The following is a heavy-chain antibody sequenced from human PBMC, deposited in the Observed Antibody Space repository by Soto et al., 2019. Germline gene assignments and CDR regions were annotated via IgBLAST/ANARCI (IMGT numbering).Heavy chain of an antibody. J-gene: IGHJ5*02. V-gene: IGHV3-15*01. D-gene: IGHD3-10*01. CDR3: TTAFGLLWFVGWFDP. CDR1: GFTFSNAW. Sequence: PGGSLRLSCAASGFTFSNAWMSWVRQAPGKGLEWVGRIKSKTDGGTTDYAAPVKGRFTISRGDSKNTLYLQMNSLKTEDTAVYYCTTAFGLLWFVGWFDPWGQGTLVTVSS. CDR2: IKSKTDGGTT.